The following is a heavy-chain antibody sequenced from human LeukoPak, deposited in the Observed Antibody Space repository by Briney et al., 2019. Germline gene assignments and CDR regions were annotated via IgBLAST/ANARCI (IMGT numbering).Heavy chain of an antibody. V-gene: IGHV3-74*01. J-gene: IGHJ4*02. D-gene: IGHD1-26*01. CDR2: INSDGSST. CDR1: GFTFSSYW. Sequence: GGSLRLSCAASGFTFSSYWMHWVRQAPGKGLVWVSRINSDGSSTSYADSVKGRFTISRDSAKNTLYLQMNSLRAEDTAVYYCARAPTYSPSRIDYWGQGTLVTVSS. CDR3: ARAPTYSPSRIDY.